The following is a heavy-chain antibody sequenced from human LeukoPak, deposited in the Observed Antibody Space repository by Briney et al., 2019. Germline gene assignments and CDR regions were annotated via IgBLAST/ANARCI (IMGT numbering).Heavy chain of an antibody. CDR1: GFTFSSYW. Sequence: GGSLRLSCGASGFTFSSYWMHWVRQAPGKGLVWISRINSDGSTTSYADSVKGRFTISRDNAKNTLYLQMNSLRAEDTAVYYCARGNYYGQDYWGQGTLVTVSS. V-gene: IGHV3-74*01. D-gene: IGHD3-10*01. CDR2: INSDGSTT. CDR3: ARGNYYGQDY. J-gene: IGHJ4*02.